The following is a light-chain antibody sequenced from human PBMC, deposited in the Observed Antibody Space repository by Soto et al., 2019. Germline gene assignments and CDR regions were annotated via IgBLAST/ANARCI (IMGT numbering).Light chain of an antibody. Sequence: QSALTQPPSASGSPAQSVTISCTGTSSDVGGYNYVSWYQQHPGKAPKLIIYEVSKRPSGVPDRFSGSKSGNTASLTVSGLQAEDEADYYCTSYAGTYSFFYVFGTGTKVTVL. CDR2: EVS. CDR3: TSYAGTYSFFYV. J-gene: IGLJ1*01. CDR1: SSDVGGYNY. V-gene: IGLV2-8*01.